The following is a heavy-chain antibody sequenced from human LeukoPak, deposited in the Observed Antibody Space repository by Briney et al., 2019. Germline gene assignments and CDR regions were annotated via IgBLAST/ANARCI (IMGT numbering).Heavy chain of an antibody. Sequence: SETLSLTCTVSAGSVSNYYWRWLRQPPRKVLEWIGYIHSSGTTYYHPSLKSRATISIDTSKNQFSLKLSSVTAADTAVYYCARSGPRRDGNNLDYWGQGTLVTVSS. D-gene: IGHD5-24*01. V-gene: IGHV4-59*02. CDR3: ARSGPRRDGNNLDY. CDR2: IHSSGTT. CDR1: AGSVSNYY. J-gene: IGHJ4*02.